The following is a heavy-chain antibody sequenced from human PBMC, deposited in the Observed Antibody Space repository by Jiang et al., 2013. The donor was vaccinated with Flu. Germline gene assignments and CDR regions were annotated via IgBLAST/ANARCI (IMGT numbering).Heavy chain of an antibody. Sequence: KPTQTLTLICTFSGFSLSTSGMCVSWIRQPPGKALEWLARIDWDDDKYYSTSLKTRLTISKDTSKNQVVLTMTNMDPVDTATYYCARIKSSPFKYRGDFDYWGQGTLVTVSS. CDR2: IDWDDDK. V-gene: IGHV2-70*11. CDR3: ARIKSSPFKYRGDFDY. D-gene: IGHD1-14*01. CDR1: GFSLSTSGMC. J-gene: IGHJ4*02.